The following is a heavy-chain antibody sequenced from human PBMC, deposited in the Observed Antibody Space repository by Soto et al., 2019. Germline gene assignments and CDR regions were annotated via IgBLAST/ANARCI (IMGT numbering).Heavy chain of an antibody. J-gene: IGHJ6*02. CDR2: LIPTFGSP. V-gene: IGHV1-69*01. Sequence: QVQLVQSGAEVKKPGSSVKVSCKASGGTFSSYAISWVRQAPGQGLEWMGVLIPTFGSPNYAQRFQGRVTITADEYTTTACMELSSLRSEDTAVYYCARDERYCTSGVCPYALDVWGQGTTITVSS. CDR3: ARDERYCTSGVCPYALDV. CDR1: GGTFSSYA. D-gene: IGHD2-8*01.